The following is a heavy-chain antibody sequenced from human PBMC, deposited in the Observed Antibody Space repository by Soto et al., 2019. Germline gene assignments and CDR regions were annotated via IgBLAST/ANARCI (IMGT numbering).Heavy chain of an antibody. Sequence: QVQLVQSGAEVKKPGASVKVSCKTSGYTFTSYGISWVRQAPGQGLEWMGWISAYNGNTNYAQKLQGRVTMTTDTAKSTDYMELSSVRCEDTAVYHGTRHARRVTVFDYWGPGTLVTVSS. D-gene: IGHD2-21*02. CDR2: ISAYNGNT. CDR1: GYTFTSYG. V-gene: IGHV1-18*01. CDR3: TRHARRVTVFDY. J-gene: IGHJ4*02.